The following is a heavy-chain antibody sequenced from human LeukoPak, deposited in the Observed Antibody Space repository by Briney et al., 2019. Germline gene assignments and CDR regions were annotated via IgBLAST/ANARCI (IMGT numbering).Heavy chain of an antibody. V-gene: IGHV4-34*01. CDR1: GGSFRGCY. CDR3: ARTGRGVSFDP. D-gene: IGHD2-8*01. Sequence: PSDILWLTRAVYGGSFRGCYWSWIRQPPGKGLEWIGEINHSGSTNYNPSLKSRVTILVDTSKNQFSLKLSSVTAADTAVYYCARTGRGVSFDPWGQGTLVTVSS. CDR2: INHSGST. J-gene: IGHJ5*02.